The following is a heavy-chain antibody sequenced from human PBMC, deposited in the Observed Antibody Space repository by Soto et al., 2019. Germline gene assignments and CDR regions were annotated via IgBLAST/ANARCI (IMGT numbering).Heavy chain of an antibody. J-gene: IGHJ6*02. CDR1: GGTFSSYA. CDR2: IIPIFGTA. Sequence: QVQLVQSGAEVKKPGSSVKVSCKASGGTFSSYAISWVRQAPGQGLEWMGGIIPIFGTANYAQKFQGRVTCTADEAPGTAYMELGSLRSEDTAVYYCARHDCISSSCYYYYYYGMDVWGQGTTVTVSS. CDR3: ARHDCISSSCYYYYYYGMDV. V-gene: IGHV1-69*12. D-gene: IGHD2-2*01.